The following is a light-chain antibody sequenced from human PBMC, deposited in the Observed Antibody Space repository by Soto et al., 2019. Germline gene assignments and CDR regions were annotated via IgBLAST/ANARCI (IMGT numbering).Light chain of an antibody. CDR1: SSDVGGYNY. CDR2: DVS. J-gene: IGLJ1*01. Sequence: QSALTQPASVSGSPVQSNTISCTGTSSDVGGYNYVSWYQQHPGKAPKFMIYDVSNRPSGVSNRFSGSKSGNTASLTNSGLQAEDEADYYCCSYTTSNTRQIVVGTGTKVTVL. V-gene: IGLV2-14*01. CDR3: CSYTTSNTRQIV.